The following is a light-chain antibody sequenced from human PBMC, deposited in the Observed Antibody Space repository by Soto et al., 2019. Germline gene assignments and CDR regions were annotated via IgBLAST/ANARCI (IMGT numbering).Light chain of an antibody. J-gene: IGKJ2*01. CDR2: GAS. CDR1: QSVSSNY. V-gene: IGKV3-20*01. CDR3: QQYGSSPYT. Sequence: ENVLTQSPGTLSLSPGERVTLSCRASQSVSSNYLAWYQQKPGQAPRLLIYGASVRAPGIPDRFSGSGSGTDFTLTISRLEPEDFAVYYCQQYGSSPYTFGQGTKLEIK.